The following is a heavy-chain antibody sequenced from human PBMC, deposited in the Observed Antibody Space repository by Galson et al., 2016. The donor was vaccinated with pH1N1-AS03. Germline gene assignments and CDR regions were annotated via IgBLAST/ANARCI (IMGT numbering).Heavy chain of an antibody. CDR3: ARDRHYDSSGRYFYESEH. J-gene: IGHJ4*02. Sequence: SVKVSCRASGGTFGNYAISWMRQAPGQGLEWMGGIHPIFGTPSYAQKFQGRLTVTADDSTSAAYMELSSLTSEDTAIYYCARDRHYDSSGRYFYESEHWGQGIRVTVSS. V-gene: IGHV1-69*13. CDR2: IHPIFGTP. CDR1: GGTFGNYA. D-gene: IGHD3-22*01.